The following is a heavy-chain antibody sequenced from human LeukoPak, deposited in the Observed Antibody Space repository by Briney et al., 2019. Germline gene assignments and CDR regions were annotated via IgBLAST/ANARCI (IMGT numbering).Heavy chain of an antibody. V-gene: IGHV1-2*06. D-gene: IGHD5-24*01. CDR2: INPNSGGT. J-gene: IGHJ4*02. CDR1: GYTFTGYY. Sequence: ASVKVSCKASGYTFTGYYMHWVRQAPGQGLEWMGRINPNSGGTDYAQKFQGRVTMTRDASISTAYMELSRLRSDDTAVYYCARDSEMATINYWGQGTLVTVSS. CDR3: ARDSEMATINY.